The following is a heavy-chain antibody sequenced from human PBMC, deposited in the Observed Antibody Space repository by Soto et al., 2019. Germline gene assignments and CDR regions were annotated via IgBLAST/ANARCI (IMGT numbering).Heavy chain of an antibody. D-gene: IGHD3-9*01. CDR3: AILEGLATFSYYFDY. V-gene: IGHV4-39*01. Sequence: QLQLQESGPGLVKPSETLSLTCSVSDDSINSDKYYWGWIRQPPGKGLEWIGSIYYRGNAYYNPSLQTRVTISLAKSKSQFSLKLNSVTATDSAVYLSAILEGLATFSYYFDYWGPGALVTVTS. J-gene: IGHJ4*02. CDR2: IYYRGNA. CDR1: DDSINSDKYY.